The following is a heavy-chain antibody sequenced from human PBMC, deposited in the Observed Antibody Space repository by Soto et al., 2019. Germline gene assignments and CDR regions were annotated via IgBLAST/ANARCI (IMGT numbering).Heavy chain of an antibody. Sequence: QIQLLQSGAEVKKPGASVKVTCKASGYTFRNFGITWVRQAPGQGLEWMGWISAYNGNANYAQKFQGRLTITADTSTNTAYMELRSLRSDDTAVYYCARKNSYFDYWGQGTLVTVSS. CDR1: GYTFRNFG. J-gene: IGHJ4*02. CDR2: ISAYNGNA. CDR3: ARKNSYFDY. V-gene: IGHV1-18*01.